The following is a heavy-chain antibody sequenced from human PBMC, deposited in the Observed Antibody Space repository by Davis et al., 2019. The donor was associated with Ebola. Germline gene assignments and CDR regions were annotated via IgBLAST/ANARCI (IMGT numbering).Heavy chain of an antibody. CDR3: AGESGNWNYFDC. J-gene: IGHJ4*02. D-gene: IGHD3-10*01. CDR1: GFIFSSYS. CDR2: TGGAGIYT. V-gene: IGHV3-64*01. Sequence: GESLKISCTASGFIFSSYSMHWVRQAPGKGLEYVSATGGAGIYTYYANSVKGRFTISRDNSKNTLYLQMGSLRPEDTAVYYCAGESGNWNYFDCWGQGTLVIVSS.